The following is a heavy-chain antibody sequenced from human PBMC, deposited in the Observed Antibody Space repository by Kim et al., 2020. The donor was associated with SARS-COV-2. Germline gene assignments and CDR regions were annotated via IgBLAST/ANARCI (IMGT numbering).Heavy chain of an antibody. Sequence: SVKVSCKPSGGTFSSYAISWVRQAPGQGLEWMGGIIPIFGTANYAQKFQGRVTITADESTSTAYMELSSLRSEDTTVYYCARDGEYCSSTSCFSYFDLWGRGTLVTVSS. CDR3: ARDGEYCSSTSCFSYFDL. CDR1: GGTFSSYA. V-gene: IGHV1-69*13. D-gene: IGHD2-2*01. CDR2: IIPIFGTA. J-gene: IGHJ2*01.